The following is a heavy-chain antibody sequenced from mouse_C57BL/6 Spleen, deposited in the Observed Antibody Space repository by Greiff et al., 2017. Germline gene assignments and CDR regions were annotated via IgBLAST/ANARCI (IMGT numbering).Heavy chain of an antibody. CDR2: IDPSDSYT. D-gene: IGHD1-1*02. V-gene: IGHV1-50*01. CDR1: GYTFTSYW. J-gene: IGHJ4*01. Sequence: QVQLQQPGAELVKPGASVKLSCKASGYTFTSYWMQWVKQRPGQGLEWIGEIDPSDSYTNYNQKFKGKATLTVDTSSSTAYMQLSSLTSEDAAVDYCAKRDGVYYAMDYWGQGTSVTVSS. CDR3: AKRDGVYYAMDY.